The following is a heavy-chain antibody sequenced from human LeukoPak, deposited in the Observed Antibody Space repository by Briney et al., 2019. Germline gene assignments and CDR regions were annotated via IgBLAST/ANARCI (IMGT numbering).Heavy chain of an antibody. Sequence: GRSLRLSCAASGFTFSSYGMHWVRQAPGKGLEWVAVISYDGSNKYYADSVKGRFTISRDNSKNTLYLQMNSLRAEDTAVYYCAKVSERLATVSNFDYWGLGTLVTVSS. J-gene: IGHJ4*02. CDR3: AKVSERLATVSNFDY. CDR2: ISYDGSNK. CDR1: GFTFSSYG. V-gene: IGHV3-30*18. D-gene: IGHD6-19*01.